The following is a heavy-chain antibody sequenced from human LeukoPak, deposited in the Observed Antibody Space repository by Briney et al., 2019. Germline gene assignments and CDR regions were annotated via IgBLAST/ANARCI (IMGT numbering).Heavy chain of an antibody. CDR3: ARHPNSNWDY. Sequence: GGSLRLSCAASGFTFSDYYMSWVRQVPGKGLEWVVNINEGGNEKNYVDSVKGRFTTSRDNAQNSLYLQMNSLRVEDTAVYYCARHPNSNWDYWGQGTLVTVSS. D-gene: IGHD6-13*01. CDR2: INEGGNEK. CDR1: GFTFSDYY. J-gene: IGHJ4*02. V-gene: IGHV3-7*03.